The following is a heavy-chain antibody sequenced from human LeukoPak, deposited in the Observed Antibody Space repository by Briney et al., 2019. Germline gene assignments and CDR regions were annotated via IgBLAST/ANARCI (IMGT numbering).Heavy chain of an antibody. V-gene: IGHV4-39*07. CDR3: ARQYYYDSSGYQFDY. CDR1: GGSISSSSYY. D-gene: IGHD3-22*01. CDR2: VYYTGAS. Sequence: SETLSLTCTVSGGSISSSSYYWGWIRQPPGKGLEWIGSVYYTGASYYNPSLKSRVTISVDRSKNQFSLKLSSVTAADTAVYYCARQYYYDSSGYQFDYWGQGTLVTVSS. J-gene: IGHJ4*02.